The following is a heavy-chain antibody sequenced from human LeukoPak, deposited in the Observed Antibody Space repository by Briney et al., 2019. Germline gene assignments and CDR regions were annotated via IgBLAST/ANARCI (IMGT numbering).Heavy chain of an antibody. V-gene: IGHV3-30-3*02. CDR1: GFTFSSYA. D-gene: IGHD3-22*01. Sequence: GGSLRLSCAASGFTFSSYAMHWVRQAPGKGLEWVAVISYDGSNKYYADSVKGRFTISRDNSKNTLYLQMNSLRAEDTAVYYCAKRSHYYDSSGYLFPFGYWGQGTLVTVSS. J-gene: IGHJ4*02. CDR3: AKRSHYYDSSGYLFPFGY. CDR2: ISYDGSNK.